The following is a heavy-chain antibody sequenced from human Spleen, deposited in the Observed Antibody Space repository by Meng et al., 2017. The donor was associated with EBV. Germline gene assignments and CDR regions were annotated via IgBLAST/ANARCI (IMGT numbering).Heavy chain of an antibody. D-gene: IGHD6-19*01. V-gene: IGHV4-39*01. J-gene: IGHJ5*02. CDR3: ARPFPSWQSPRLDPFGA. CDR1: GDSISSFYY. CDR2: VHYTGST. Sequence: QLQLQESGPXLVKPXXXLSLTCPXPGDSISSFYYWGWIRQPPGRGLEWIGSVHYTGSTYYSPSLKSRVTVSVDTSKNQFSLRLTSVTAADTAVYYCARPFPSWQSPRLDPFGAWGQGTLVTVSS.